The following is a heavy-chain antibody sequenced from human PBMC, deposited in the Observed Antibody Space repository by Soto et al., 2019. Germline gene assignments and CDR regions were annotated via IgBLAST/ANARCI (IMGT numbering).Heavy chain of an antibody. J-gene: IGHJ4*02. CDR1: GGSISSSNW. V-gene: IGHV4-4*02. D-gene: IGHD3-10*01. Sequence: QVQLQESGTGLVKPSGTLSLTCAVSGGSISSSNWWSWVRQPPGKGLEWIGEIYHCGNTNYNPSLKSRVTMAVDKAMNQFTRKLSSVTDADTAVYYCARRWGEGRVDYWGQGTLVTVSS. CDR2: IYHCGNT. CDR3: ARRWGEGRVDY.